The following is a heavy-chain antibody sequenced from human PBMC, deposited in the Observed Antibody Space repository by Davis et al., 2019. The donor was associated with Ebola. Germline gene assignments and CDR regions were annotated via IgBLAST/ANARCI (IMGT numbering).Heavy chain of an antibody. D-gene: IGHD1-1*01. CDR3: AKGPETGRFEY. CDR2: IAGSGGST. CDR1: GFTFSSYA. J-gene: IGHJ4*02. Sequence: GESLKISCAASGFTFSSYAMSWVRQAPGKGLEWVPAIAGSGGSTYHADSVKGRFTISRDNSKNTLYLQMKSLRAEDTAVYYCAKGPETGRFEYWGQGTLVTVSA. V-gene: IGHV3-23*01.